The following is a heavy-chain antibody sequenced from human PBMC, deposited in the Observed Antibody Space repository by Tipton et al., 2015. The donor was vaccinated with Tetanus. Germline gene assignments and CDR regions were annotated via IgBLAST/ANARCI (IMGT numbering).Heavy chain of an antibody. CDR2: IFHSGST. D-gene: IGHD2-2*01. J-gene: IGHJ3*01. CDR1: GGSMSNNY. CDR3: ARRSYCSSSRCFDALDL. V-gene: IGHV4-59*01. Sequence: TLSLTCTVSGGSMSNNYWSWIRQPPGKGLEWIAYIFHSGSTNYSPSLKSRVAISMDTSKNQISLKLSSVTAAVTAVYYCARRSYCSSSRCFDALDLWGQGTMVTVSS.